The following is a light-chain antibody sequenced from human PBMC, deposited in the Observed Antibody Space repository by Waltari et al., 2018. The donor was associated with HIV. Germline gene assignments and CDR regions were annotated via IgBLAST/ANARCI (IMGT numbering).Light chain of an antibody. CDR1: SGDLGGSSRF. CDR2: EVS. V-gene: IGLV2-14*01. Sequence: QSALTQPASVSGSPGQSITISCTVTSGDLGGSSRFVSCYQQHPSKVPKLIIFEVSNRPSGVSNRFSGSKSANTASLTISGLQPEDEADYYCSSYTSSHIVIFGGGTKVTVL. CDR3: SSYTSSHIVI. J-gene: IGLJ2*01.